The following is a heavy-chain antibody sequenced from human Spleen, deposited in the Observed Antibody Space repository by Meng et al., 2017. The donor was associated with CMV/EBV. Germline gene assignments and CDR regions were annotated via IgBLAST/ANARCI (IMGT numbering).Heavy chain of an antibody. CDR1: GGSISSYY. D-gene: IGHD6-19*01. Sequence: SETLSLTCTVSGGSISSYYWSWIRQPPGKGLEWIGEINHSGSTNYNPSLKSRVTISVDTSKNRFSLKLASVTAADTAVYYCARGTVYSSGCPDYWGQGTLVTVSS. J-gene: IGHJ4*02. V-gene: IGHV4-34*01. CDR3: ARGTVYSSGCPDY. CDR2: INHSGST.